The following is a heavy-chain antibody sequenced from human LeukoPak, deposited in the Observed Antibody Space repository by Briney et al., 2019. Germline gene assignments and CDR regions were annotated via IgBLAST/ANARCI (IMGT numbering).Heavy chain of an antibody. Sequence: GASVKVSCKVSGYTLTELSMHWVRQAPGKGLEWMGGFDPEDGETIYAQKFQGRVTMTEDTPTDTAYMELSSLRSEDTAVYYCATDGYSNYLGGYRGQGTLVTVSS. CDR1: GYTLTELS. J-gene: IGHJ4*02. CDR2: FDPEDGET. D-gene: IGHD4-11*01. CDR3: ATDGYSNYLGGY. V-gene: IGHV1-24*01.